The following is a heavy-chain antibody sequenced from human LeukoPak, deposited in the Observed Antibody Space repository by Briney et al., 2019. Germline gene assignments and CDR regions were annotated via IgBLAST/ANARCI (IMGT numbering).Heavy chain of an antibody. D-gene: IGHD1-1*01. CDR3: ASWTSDAFDI. V-gene: IGHV4-34*01. CDR1: GGSFSGYY. Sequence: SETLSLTCAVYGGSFSGYYWSWIRQPPGKGLEWIGDINHSGSTNYNPSLKSRVTISVDTSKNQFSLKLSSVTAADTAVYYCASWTSDAFDIWGQGTMVTVS. CDR2: INHSGST. J-gene: IGHJ3*02.